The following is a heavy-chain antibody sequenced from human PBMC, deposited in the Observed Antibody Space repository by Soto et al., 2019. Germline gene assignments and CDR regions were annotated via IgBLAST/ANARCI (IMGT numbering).Heavy chain of an antibody. CDR2: MNPNSGNT. Sequence: QVQLVQSGAEVKKPGASVKVSCKASGYAFTRYDINWVRQATGQGLEWMGWMNPNSGNTGYAQKFQGRVTMTRDSSISTAYMEVSSLRFEDTAVYYCARAVNADASDIWGQGTMVTVSS. J-gene: IGHJ3*02. D-gene: IGHD3-10*01. CDR1: GYAFTRYD. V-gene: IGHV1-8*01. CDR3: ARAVNADASDI.